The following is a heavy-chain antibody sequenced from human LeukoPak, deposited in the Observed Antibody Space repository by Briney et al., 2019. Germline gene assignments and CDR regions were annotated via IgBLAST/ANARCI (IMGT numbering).Heavy chain of an antibody. Sequence: QPSETLSLTCAVYGGSFSGYYWSWIRQPPGKGLEWIGYIYYSGSTNYNPSLKSRVTISVDTSKNQFSLKLNSVTAADTAVYYCARGRLAATYNFDYWGQGTLVTVSS. V-gene: IGHV4-59*01. CDR1: GGSFSGYY. CDR2: IYYSGST. J-gene: IGHJ4*02. CDR3: ARGRLAATYNFDY. D-gene: IGHD2-15*01.